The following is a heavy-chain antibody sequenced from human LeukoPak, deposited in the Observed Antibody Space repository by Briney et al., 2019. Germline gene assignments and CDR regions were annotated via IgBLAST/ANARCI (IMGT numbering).Heavy chain of an antibody. J-gene: IGHJ4*02. D-gene: IGHD1-26*01. CDR1: GFAFSSYD. Sequence: RPGGSLGLSCAASGFAFSSYDMHWVRQVSGKGLEWVSAIGHAGDTYYADSVKGRFTISREDAKNYFFLQMNSLRAGDTAVYFCAALGDSIYWGQGTLVTVSS. CDR2: IGHAGDT. CDR3: AALGDSIY. V-gene: IGHV3-13*01.